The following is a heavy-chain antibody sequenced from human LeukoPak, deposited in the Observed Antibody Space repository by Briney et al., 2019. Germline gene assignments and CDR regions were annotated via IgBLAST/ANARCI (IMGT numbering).Heavy chain of an antibody. CDR3: VRVKGGWLGEKTYDY. CDR2: ISSSGSSI. Sequence: GGSLRLSCGASGFTFSDYYMSWIRQTPGKGLEWLAYISSSGSSIDYADSVKGRFTVSRDNGKNSLFLQMNSLRAEDTAIYYCVRVKGGWLGEKTYDYLGQGTLVTVSP. V-gene: IGHV3-11*01. J-gene: IGHJ4*02. CDR1: GFTFSDYY. D-gene: IGHD5-24*01.